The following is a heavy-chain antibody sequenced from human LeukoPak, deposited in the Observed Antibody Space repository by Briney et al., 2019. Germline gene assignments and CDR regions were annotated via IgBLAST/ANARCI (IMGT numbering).Heavy chain of an antibody. D-gene: IGHD3-22*01. CDR2: IRYDGSNK. J-gene: IGHJ4*02. V-gene: IGHV3-30*02. CDR3: AKEKKYYYDTTGYPGYDY. CDR1: GFTFSSYG. Sequence: GGSLRLSCTASGFTFSSYGMHWVRQAPGKGLEWVAFIRYDGSNKYYADSVKGRFTIPRDNPKNTLYLQMNSLRAEDTAVYYCAKEKKYYYDTTGYPGYDYWGQGTLVTVSS.